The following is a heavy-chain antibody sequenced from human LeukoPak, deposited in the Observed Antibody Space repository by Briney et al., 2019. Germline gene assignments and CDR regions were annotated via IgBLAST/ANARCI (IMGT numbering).Heavy chain of an antibody. J-gene: IGHJ4*02. CDR1: GGSISTYY. Sequence: PSETLSLTCTVSGGSISTYYWGWIRQPAGKGLEWIGRIHSSGTTHYNPSPRSRVTLSIDTSKNQFSLKLSSVTAADTAVYYCGRLNLPAVSGAFDYWGQGTLVTVSS. D-gene: IGHD2-2*01. CDR2: IHSSGTT. CDR3: GRLNLPAVSGAFDY. V-gene: IGHV4-4*07.